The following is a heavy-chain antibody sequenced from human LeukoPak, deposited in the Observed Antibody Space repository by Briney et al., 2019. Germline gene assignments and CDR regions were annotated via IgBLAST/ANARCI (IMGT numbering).Heavy chain of an antibody. J-gene: IGHJ3*02. CDR1: GFTFSSYW. D-gene: IGHD3-10*01. CDR3: ARSGIVDAFDI. CDR2: IKQDGSEK. Sequence: PGGSLRLSCAASGFTFSSYWMTWVRQAPGKGLEWVANIKQDGSEKYYVDSVKGRFTISRDNAKNSLYLQMKSLRAEDTAVYFCARSGIVDAFDIWGQGTMVTVSS. V-gene: IGHV3-7*01.